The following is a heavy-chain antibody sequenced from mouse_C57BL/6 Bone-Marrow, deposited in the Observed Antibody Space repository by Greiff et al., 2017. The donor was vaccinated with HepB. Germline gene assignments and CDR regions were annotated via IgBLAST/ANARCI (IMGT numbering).Heavy chain of an antibody. V-gene: IGHV5-4*01. D-gene: IGHD2-4*01. J-gene: IGHJ4*01. CDR3: ARDPPDYHYAMDY. CDR1: GFTFSSYA. Sequence: DVKLVESGGGLVKPGGSLKLSCAASGFTFSSYAMSWVRQTPEKRLEWVATISDGGSYTYYPDNVKGRFTISRDNAKNNLYLQMSHLKSEDTAMYYCARDPPDYHYAMDYWGQGTSVTVSS. CDR2: ISDGGSYT.